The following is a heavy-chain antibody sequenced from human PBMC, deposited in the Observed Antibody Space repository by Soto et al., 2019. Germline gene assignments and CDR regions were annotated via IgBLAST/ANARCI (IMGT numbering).Heavy chain of an antibody. J-gene: IGHJ4*02. CDR3: AKDRVMGATYYFDY. CDR2: ISGSGGST. Sequence: GGSLRLSCVASGFTFSSYAMSWVRQAPGKGLEWVSAISGSGGSTYYVDSVKGRFTISRDNSKNTLYLQMNSLRAEDTAVYYCAKDRVMGATYYFDYWGQGTLVTVSS. CDR1: GFTFSSYA. V-gene: IGHV3-23*01. D-gene: IGHD1-26*01.